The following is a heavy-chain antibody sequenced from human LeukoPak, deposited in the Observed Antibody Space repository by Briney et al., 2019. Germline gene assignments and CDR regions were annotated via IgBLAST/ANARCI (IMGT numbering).Heavy chain of an antibody. V-gene: IGHV4-4*07. J-gene: IGHJ4*02. Sequence: PSETLSLTCTVSGGSISSYYWIGIRQPAGKGLEWIGRIYTSGSTNYNPSLKSRVTMSVDTSKNQVSLKLRSVTDADTAVYYCARGGRGKAVDFDFWGQGTLVTVSS. CDR2: IYTSGST. CDR3: ARGGRGKAVDFDF. D-gene: IGHD6-19*01. CDR1: GGSISSYY.